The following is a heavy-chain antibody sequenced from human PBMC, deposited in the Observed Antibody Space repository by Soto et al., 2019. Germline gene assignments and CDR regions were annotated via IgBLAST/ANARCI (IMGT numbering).Heavy chain of an antibody. J-gene: IGHJ6*02. CDR1: GFTVSSNY. D-gene: IGHD3-22*01. CDR2: IYSGGST. CDR3: ARPLLTMIVAYGMDV. Sequence: EVQLVESGGGLIQPGGSLRLSCAASGFTVSSNYMSWVRQAPGKGLEWVSVIYSGGSTYYADSVKGRFTISRDNSKNTLYLQMNSLRAEDTAVYYCARPLLTMIVAYGMDVWGQGTTVTVSS. V-gene: IGHV3-53*01.